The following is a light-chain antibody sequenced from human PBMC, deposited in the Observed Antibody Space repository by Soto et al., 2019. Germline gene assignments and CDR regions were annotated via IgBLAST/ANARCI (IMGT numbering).Light chain of an antibody. Sequence: QAVLTQPPSMSGAPGQRVTISCTGTSANIGAGYDVYWYQQLPGTAPKLLIYRNNQRPSGVPDRFSGSKSGTSASLAISGLRSEDEADYYCAAWDGSLSGVVFGGGTKVTVL. J-gene: IGLJ2*01. CDR2: RNN. CDR1: SANIGAGYD. CDR3: AAWDGSLSGVV. V-gene: IGLV1-47*01.